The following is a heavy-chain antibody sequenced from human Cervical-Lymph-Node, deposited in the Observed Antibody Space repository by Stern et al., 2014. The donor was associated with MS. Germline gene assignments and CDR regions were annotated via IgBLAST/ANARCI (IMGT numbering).Heavy chain of an antibody. J-gene: IGHJ6*02. CDR1: GFSLSSVGVG. CDR3: AHSLGAFGMDV. CDR2: LYWDDDK. Sequence: ESGPTLVKPTQTLTLTCTFSGFSLSSVGVGVGWVRQPPGKALEWLGLLYWDDDKRYRPSLKNRLNITKDTSKIQVFLSITHLDPVDTGTYYCAHSLGAFGMDVWGQGTTVTVSS. V-gene: IGHV2-5*02.